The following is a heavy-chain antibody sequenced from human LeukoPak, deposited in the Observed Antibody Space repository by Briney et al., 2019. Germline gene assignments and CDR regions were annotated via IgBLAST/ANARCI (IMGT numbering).Heavy chain of an antibody. Sequence: SVKVSCKASGGTFSRYAISWVRQAPGQGLEWMGGIIPVLGTTNYAQTFQNKVTITADESTSTTYMELSSLTSEDTAVYYCATSGGDYYYYSMDVWGKGTPVTISS. CDR2: IIPVLGTT. V-gene: IGHV1-69*13. D-gene: IGHD3-10*01. J-gene: IGHJ6*03. CDR3: ATSGGDYYYYSMDV. CDR1: GGTFSRYA.